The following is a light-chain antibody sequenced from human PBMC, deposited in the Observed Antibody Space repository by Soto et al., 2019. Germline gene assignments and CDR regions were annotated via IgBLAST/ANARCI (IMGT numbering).Light chain of an antibody. Sequence: EIVLTQSPATLSLSPGERATLSCRASQSVSSYLAWYQQTPGQAPRLLIYDASNRATGIPARFSGSGSGTDFTLTISSLEPEDFAVYYCQQRSNWPPTWTFGQGTKVDI. CDR3: QQRSNWPPTWT. J-gene: IGKJ1*01. CDR1: QSVSSY. V-gene: IGKV3-11*01. CDR2: DAS.